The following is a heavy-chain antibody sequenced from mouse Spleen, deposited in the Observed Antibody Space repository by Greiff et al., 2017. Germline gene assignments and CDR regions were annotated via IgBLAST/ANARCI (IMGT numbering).Heavy chain of an antibody. V-gene: IGHV5-4*02. CDR1: GFTFSDYY. CDR3: ARDLGSSYYGNYNAMDY. Sequence: DVKLQESGGGLVKPGGSLKLSCAASGFTFSDYYMYWVRQTPEKRLEWVATISDGGSYTYYPDSVKGRFTISRDNAKNNLYLQMSSLKSEDTAMYYCARDLGSSYYGNYNAMDYWGQGTSVTVSS. J-gene: IGHJ4*01. D-gene: IGHD2-1*01. CDR2: ISDGGSYT.